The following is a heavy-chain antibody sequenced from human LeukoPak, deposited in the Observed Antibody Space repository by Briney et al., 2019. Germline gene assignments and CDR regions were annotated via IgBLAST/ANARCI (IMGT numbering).Heavy chain of an antibody. CDR1: GGSISSSRYY. D-gene: IGHD2-2*01. J-gene: IGHJ3*02. Sequence: SETLSLTCTVSGGSISSSRYYWGWIRQPPGKGLEWIGSIHYSGNTYYNPSLKRRVTVSVDTSENQFSLKLSSVAAADTAVYFCVRTSLSDHIVPAAERADDACDMWGQGTMVTVSS. V-gene: IGHV4-39*07. CDR3: VRTSLSDHIVPAAERADDACDM. CDR2: IHYSGNT.